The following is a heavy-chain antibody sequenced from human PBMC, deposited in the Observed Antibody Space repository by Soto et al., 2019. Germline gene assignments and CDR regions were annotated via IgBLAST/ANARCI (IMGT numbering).Heavy chain of an antibody. CDR3: AKGNEASGHEYPFDS. V-gene: IGHV3-9*01. Sequence: EVQLVESGGGLVQPGRSLRLSCAASGLTFGDYAMHWVRLVPGKGLEWVSGISWNSDNIYYADSVKGRLTISRDNAKNSLYLQMNSLRGEDTALYYCAKGNEASGHEYPFDSLGKGTLGTVSS. CDR2: ISWNSDNI. J-gene: IGHJ4*02. CDR1: GLTFGDYA. D-gene: IGHD5-12*01.